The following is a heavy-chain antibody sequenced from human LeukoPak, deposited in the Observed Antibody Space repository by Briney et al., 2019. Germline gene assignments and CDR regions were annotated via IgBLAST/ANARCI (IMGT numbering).Heavy chain of an antibody. D-gene: IGHD5-18*01. J-gene: IGHJ6*03. Sequence: PSETLSLTCTVSGGSISSSSYYWGWIRQPPGKGLEWFGSIYYSGSNYYNPSLKSRVTISVDTSKNQFSLKLSSVTAADTAVYYCARNVGRRGYSYGRGYYYMDVWGKGTTVTVSS. CDR2: IYYSGSN. CDR1: GGSISSSSYY. V-gene: IGHV4-39*07. CDR3: ARNVGRRGYSYGRGYYYMDV.